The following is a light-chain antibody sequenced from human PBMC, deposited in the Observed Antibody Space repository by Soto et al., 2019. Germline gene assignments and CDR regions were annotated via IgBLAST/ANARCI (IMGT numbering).Light chain of an antibody. CDR3: QQYGSSPPIT. CDR1: QSVSSSY. V-gene: IGKV3-20*01. J-gene: IGKJ5*01. Sequence: EIVMTHSPATLSVSPGEIATLPCRASQSVSSSYLAWYQQKPGQAPRLLIYGASSRATGIPDRFSGSGSGTDFTLTISRLEPEDFAVYYCQQYGSSPPITFGQGTRLEIK. CDR2: GAS.